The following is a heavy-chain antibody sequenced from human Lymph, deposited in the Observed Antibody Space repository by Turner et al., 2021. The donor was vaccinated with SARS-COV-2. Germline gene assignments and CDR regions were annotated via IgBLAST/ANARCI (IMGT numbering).Heavy chain of an antibody. Sequence: QVQLVQSGAEVKKPGASVKVSCKASGYTFTGYYVHWVRQAPGQGLEGMGWINPKSGGTDYAQNFQGRVTMTRETSISTAYMELSRLSSDDTAGYYCARSLGYSSGWYGDAFDIWGLGTMVTVSS. J-gene: IGHJ3*02. CDR3: ARSLGYSSGWYGDAFDI. V-gene: IGHV1-2*02. CDR2: INPKSGGT. D-gene: IGHD6-19*01. CDR1: GYTFTGYY.